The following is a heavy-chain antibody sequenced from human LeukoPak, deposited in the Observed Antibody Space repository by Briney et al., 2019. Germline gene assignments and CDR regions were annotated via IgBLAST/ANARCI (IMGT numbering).Heavy chain of an antibody. J-gene: IGHJ4*02. V-gene: IGHV3-23*01. CDR3: ARVGYVDEAFDN. CDR1: GFTFSSYA. Sequence: GGSLRLSCAASGFTFSSYAMSRVRQAPGKGLEWVSAISGSGGSTYYADSVKGRFTISRDNSKNTLYLQMNSLRAEDTAVYYCARVGYVDEAFDNWGQGVLVTVSS. D-gene: IGHD3-16*01. CDR2: ISGSGGST.